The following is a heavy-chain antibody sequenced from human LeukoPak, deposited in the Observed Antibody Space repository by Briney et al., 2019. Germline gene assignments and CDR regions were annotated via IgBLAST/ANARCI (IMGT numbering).Heavy chain of an antibody. J-gene: IGHJ6*02. CDR3: ARGAGSYPYYYYYYGMDV. V-gene: IGHV4-59*01. CDR2: IYYSGST. Sequence: GGSXXXYYWSWIRQPPGKGLEWVGYIYYSGSTNYNPSLKSRVTISVDTSKNQFSLKLSSVTAADTAVYYCARGAGSYPYYYYYYGMDVWGQGTTVTVSS. CDR1: GGSXXXYY. D-gene: IGHD1-26*01.